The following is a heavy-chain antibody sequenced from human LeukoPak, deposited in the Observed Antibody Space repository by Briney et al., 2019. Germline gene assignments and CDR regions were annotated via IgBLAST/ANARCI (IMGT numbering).Heavy chain of an antibody. CDR1: GYSISSGYY. CDR3: ARFSGAYYMTDY. D-gene: IGHD1-26*01. CDR2: IYHSGST. V-gene: IGHV4-38-2*02. J-gene: IGHJ4*02. Sequence: PSETLSLTCTVSGYSISSGYYWGWIRQPPGEGLEWIGSIYHSGSTYYNPSLKSRVTISVDTSKNQFSVKLSSVTAADTAVYYCARFSGAYYMTDYWGQGTPVTVSS.